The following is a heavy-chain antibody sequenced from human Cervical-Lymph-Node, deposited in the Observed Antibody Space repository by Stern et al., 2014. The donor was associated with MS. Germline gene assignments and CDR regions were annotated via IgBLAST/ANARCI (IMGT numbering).Heavy chain of an antibody. V-gene: IGHV1-69*09. CDR3: ARAVLGALVTGFNWFDP. CDR1: GGSLSTYT. J-gene: IGHJ5*02. CDR2: IIPALNVA. Sequence: QVQLVESGAELKKPGSSVKVSCKASGGSLSTYTITWVRQAPGQGLEWMGRIIPALNVANYAQKFQGRVTITADESTSTAYMELSSLRSEDTAVYYCARAVLGALVTGFNWFDPWGQGTLVTVSS. D-gene: IGHD5-18*01.